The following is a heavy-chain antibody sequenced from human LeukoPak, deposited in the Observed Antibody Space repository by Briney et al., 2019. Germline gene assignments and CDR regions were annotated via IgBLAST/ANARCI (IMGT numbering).Heavy chain of an antibody. CDR2: INHSGST. CDR1: GGSFSGYY. J-gene: IGHJ3*02. V-gene: IGHV4-34*01. Sequence: SETLSLTCAVYGGSFSGYYWSWIRQPPGKGLEWIGEINHSGSTNYSPSLKSRVTISVDTSKNQFSLKLSSVTAADTAVYYCARGPHRIAAAGTGAFDIWGQGTMVTVSS. D-gene: IGHD6-13*01. CDR3: ARGPHRIAAAGTGAFDI.